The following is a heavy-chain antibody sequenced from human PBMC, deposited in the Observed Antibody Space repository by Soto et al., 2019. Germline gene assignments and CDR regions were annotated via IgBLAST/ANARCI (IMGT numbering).Heavy chain of an antibody. J-gene: IGHJ4*02. V-gene: IGHV3-7*01. CDR2: IKQDGSAK. Sequence: GGSLRLSCAASGFTFSSYWMSWVRQAPGKGLEWVANIKQDGSAKYYVDSVKGRFTISRDNAKNSLYLQMNSLRAEDTAVYYCARGPERRHADYWGQGTLVTVSS. CDR1: GFTFSSYW. CDR3: ARGPERRHADY.